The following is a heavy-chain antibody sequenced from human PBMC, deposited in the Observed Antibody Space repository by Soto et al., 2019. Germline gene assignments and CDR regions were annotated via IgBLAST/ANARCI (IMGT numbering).Heavy chain of an antibody. CDR3: ARTPRYGSSSYFDY. D-gene: IGHD6-13*01. CDR1: GFTFSSYW. J-gene: IGHJ4*02. Sequence: EVQLVESGGGLVQPGGSLRLSCAASGFTFSSYWMHWVRQAPGKGLVWVSRINSDGSSTSYADSVKGRLTISRDNAKNTLYLHMNSLRAEDTAVYYCARTPRYGSSSYFDYWGQGTLVTVSS. V-gene: IGHV3-74*01. CDR2: INSDGSST.